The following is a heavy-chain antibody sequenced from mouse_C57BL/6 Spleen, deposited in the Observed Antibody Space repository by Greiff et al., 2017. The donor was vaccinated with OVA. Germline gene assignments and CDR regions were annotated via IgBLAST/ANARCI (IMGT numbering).Heavy chain of an antibody. D-gene: IGHD3-2*02. J-gene: IGHJ3*01. Sequence: QVQLKQPGAELVMPGASVKLSCKASGYTFTSYWMHWVKQRPGQGLEWIGEIDPSDSYTNYNQKFKGKSTLTVDKSSSTAYMQLSSLTSEDSAVYYCARSGQLSRQLIFAYWGQGTLVTVSA. V-gene: IGHV1-69*01. CDR1: GYTFTSYW. CDR3: ARSGQLSRQLIFAY. CDR2: IDPSDSYT.